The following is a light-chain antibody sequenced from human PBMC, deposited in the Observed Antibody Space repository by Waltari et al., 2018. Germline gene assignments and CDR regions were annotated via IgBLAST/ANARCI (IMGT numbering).Light chain of an antibody. Sequence: DIVMTQSPDSLAVSPGDRATINCKSSQSVLYSSNNKNFLAWYQQKPGQPPKLLIHWASIRESGVPDRFGGSGSGADFTLTISSLQAEDMAVYYCQQYYSFPLTFGGGTKVEIK. CDR2: WAS. J-gene: IGKJ4*01. CDR3: QQYYSFPLT. CDR1: QSVLYSSNNKNF. V-gene: IGKV4-1*01.